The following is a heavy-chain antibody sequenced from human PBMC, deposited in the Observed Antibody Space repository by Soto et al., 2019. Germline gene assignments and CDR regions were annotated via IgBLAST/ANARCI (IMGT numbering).Heavy chain of an antibody. CDR2: IKEDGSEK. Sequence: ESGGVLVQPGGSLRLSCAASGFTFSNYWMSWIRQAPGKGLEWVANIKEDGSEKNYVDSVKGRFTISRDNAKNSLYLQMNSLRAEDTAVYYCARSGSEIDYWGQGTLVTVSS. D-gene: IGHD3-10*01. CDR3: ARSGSEIDY. CDR1: GFTFSNYW. J-gene: IGHJ4*02. V-gene: IGHV3-7*01.